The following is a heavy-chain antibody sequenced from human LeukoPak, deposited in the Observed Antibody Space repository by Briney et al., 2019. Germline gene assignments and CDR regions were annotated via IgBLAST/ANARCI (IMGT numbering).Heavy chain of an antibody. J-gene: IGHJ6*02. V-gene: IGHV1-58*01. CDR3: AADYRNYYYYGMDV. CDR1: GFTFTSSA. CDR2: IVVGGGNT. Sequence: SVKVSCKASGFTFTSSAVQWVRQARGQRLEWIGWIVVGGGNTNYAQKFQERVTITRDMSTSTAYMGLSSLRSEDTAVYYCAADYRNYYYYGMDVWGQGTTVTVSS.